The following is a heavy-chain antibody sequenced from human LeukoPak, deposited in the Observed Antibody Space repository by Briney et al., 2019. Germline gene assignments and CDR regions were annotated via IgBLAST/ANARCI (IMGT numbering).Heavy chain of an antibody. CDR1: GFTFSDYY. CDR2: ISGSSSFT. Sequence: PGGSLRLSCAASGFTFSDYYMSCIRQAPGKGLEWVSYISGSSSFTKYADSVKGRFTISRDNAKNSLYLQMSSLRAEDTAVYYCARWFGSGSYYGYWGQGTLVTVSS. D-gene: IGHD3-10*01. J-gene: IGHJ4*02. V-gene: IGHV3-11*03. CDR3: ARWFGSGSYYGY.